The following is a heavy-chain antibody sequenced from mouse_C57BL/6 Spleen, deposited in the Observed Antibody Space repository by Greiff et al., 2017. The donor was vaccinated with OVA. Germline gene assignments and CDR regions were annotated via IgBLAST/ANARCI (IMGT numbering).Heavy chain of an antibody. Sequence: QVQLQQPGAELVKPGASVKLSCKASGYTFTSYWMHWVKQRPGQGLEWIGMIHPNSGSTNYNEKFKSKATLTVDKSSSTAYMQLSSLTSEDSAVYYCLIYYGNEYAMDYWGQGTSVTVSS. D-gene: IGHD2-1*01. CDR3: LIYYGNEYAMDY. V-gene: IGHV1-64*01. CDR2: IHPNSGST. CDR1: GYTFTSYW. J-gene: IGHJ4*01.